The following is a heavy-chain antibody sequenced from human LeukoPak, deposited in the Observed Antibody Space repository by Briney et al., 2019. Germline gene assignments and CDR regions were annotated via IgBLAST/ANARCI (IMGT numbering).Heavy chain of an antibody. CDR2: ISSSSSYI. CDR1: GFTFSSYA. D-gene: IGHD3-22*01. Sequence: PGGSLRLSCAASGFTFSSYAMHWVRQAPGKGLEWVSSISSSSSYIYYADSVKGRFTISRDNAKNSLYLQMDSLRAEDTAVYYCASYYYDSSGYPYWGQGTLVTVS. CDR3: ASYYYDSSGYPY. V-gene: IGHV3-21*01. J-gene: IGHJ4*02.